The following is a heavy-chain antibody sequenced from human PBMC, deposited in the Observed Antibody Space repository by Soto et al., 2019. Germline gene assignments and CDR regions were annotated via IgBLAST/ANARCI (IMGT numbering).Heavy chain of an antibody. CDR3: ARATMVRGVITYYGMDV. CDR2: IIPIFGTA. V-gene: IGHV1-69*01. J-gene: IGHJ6*02. D-gene: IGHD3-10*01. Sequence: QVQLVQSGAEVKKPGSSVKDSCKASGGTFSSYAISWVRQAPGQGLEWMGGIIPIFGTANYAQKFQGRVTITADESTSTAYMELSSLRSKDSAVYYCARATMVRGVITYYGMDVWGQGTTVTVSS. CDR1: GGTFSSYA.